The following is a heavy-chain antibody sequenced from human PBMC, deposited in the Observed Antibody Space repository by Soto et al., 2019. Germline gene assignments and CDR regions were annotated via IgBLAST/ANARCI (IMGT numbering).Heavy chain of an antibody. CDR1: GFTFSSYW. CDR3: ARDAYGSGNFYYVYFSRLDY. D-gene: IGHD3-10*01. J-gene: IGHJ4*02. Sequence: DVQLVESGGGLVQPGGSLRLSCAASGFTFSSYWMTWVRQAPGTGLEWVANIKQDGSEIHYVGSVKGRFTISRDNGMNSLFLQMNSLRAEDTAVYYCARDAYGSGNFYYVYFSRLDYWGQGTLVTVSS. CDR2: IKQDGSEI. V-gene: IGHV3-7*01.